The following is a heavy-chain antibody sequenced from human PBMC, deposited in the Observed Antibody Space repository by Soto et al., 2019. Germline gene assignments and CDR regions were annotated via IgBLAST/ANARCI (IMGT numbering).Heavy chain of an antibody. CDR3: ARDLWGYCSSTSCYYWFDP. Sequence: SQTLSFTCAISGDSVSSNSAAWNWIRQSPSRDLEWLGRTYYRSKWYNDYAVSVKSRITINPDTSKNQFSLRLNSVTPEDTAVYYCARDLWGYCSSTSCYYWFDPWGQGTLVTVSS. V-gene: IGHV6-1*01. CDR2: TYYRSKWYN. D-gene: IGHD2-2*01. J-gene: IGHJ5*02. CDR1: GDSVSSNSAA.